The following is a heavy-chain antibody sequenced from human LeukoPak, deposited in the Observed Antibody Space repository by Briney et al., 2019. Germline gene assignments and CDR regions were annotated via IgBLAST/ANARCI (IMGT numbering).Heavy chain of an antibody. Sequence: GASVKVSYKASGYTFTGYYIHWVRQAPGQGLECMGWINPNSGGTNYAQKFQGRVTMTRDTSISTAYTELSRLRSDDTAVYYCARGGSGSYFSWLDPWGQGTLVTVSS. V-gene: IGHV1-2*02. J-gene: IGHJ5*02. CDR1: GYTFTGYY. CDR3: ARGGSGSYFSWLDP. CDR2: INPNSGGT. D-gene: IGHD3-10*01.